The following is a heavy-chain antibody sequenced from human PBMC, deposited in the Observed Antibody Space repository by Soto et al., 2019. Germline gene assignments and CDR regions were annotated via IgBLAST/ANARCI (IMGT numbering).Heavy chain of an antibody. Sequence: QVQLQESGPGLVKPSETLSLTCTVSGGSVTSYYWSWIRQPPGKGLEWIGYIYYSGSTNYNPSLKSRVTISIDTPKNQFSLKVTSVTAADTALYYCSSPYRNSWFGAFDIWGQGTMVTISS. V-gene: IGHV4-59*02. D-gene: IGHD6-13*01. J-gene: IGHJ3*02. CDR2: IYYSGST. CDR1: GGSVTSYY. CDR3: SSPYRNSWFGAFDI.